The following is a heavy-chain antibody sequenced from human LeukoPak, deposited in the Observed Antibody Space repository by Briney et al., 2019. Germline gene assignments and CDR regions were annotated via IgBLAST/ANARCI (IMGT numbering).Heavy chain of an antibody. V-gene: IGHV3-33*01. CDR1: GFTFSSYG. J-gene: IGHJ4*02. Sequence: GGSLRLSCAASGFTFSSYGMHWVRQAPGKGREWVAVIWYDGSNKYYADSVKGRFTISRDNSKNTLYLQMNSLRAEDTAVYYCARDQHYYDSSGYYYDYWGQGTLVTVSS. CDR2: IWYDGSNK. CDR3: ARDQHYYDSSGYYYDY. D-gene: IGHD3-22*01.